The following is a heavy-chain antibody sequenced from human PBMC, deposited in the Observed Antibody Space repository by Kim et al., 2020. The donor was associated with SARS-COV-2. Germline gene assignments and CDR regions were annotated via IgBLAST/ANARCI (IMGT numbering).Heavy chain of an antibody. D-gene: IGHD3-22*01. V-gene: IGHV3-9*01. Sequence: ADAVKGRFTISRDNAKNSLYLQMNSLRAEDTALYYCAKDYSSAYYYYMDVWGKGTTVTVSS. J-gene: IGHJ6*03. CDR3: AKDYSSAYYYYMDV.